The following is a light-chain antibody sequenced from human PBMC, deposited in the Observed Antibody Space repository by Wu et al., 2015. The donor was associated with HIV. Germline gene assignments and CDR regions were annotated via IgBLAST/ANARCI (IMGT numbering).Light chain of an antibody. V-gene: IGKV1-9*01. J-gene: IGKJ4*01. CDR3: QQLVSYPLT. CDR2: AAS. CDR1: QALINY. Sequence: DIHLTQSPSFLSASVGDRVTITCRASQALINYLAWYQQKPGGAPKLLISAASTLQSGVPSRFSGGGSGTEFTLTINNLQPEDVATYFXQQLVSYPLTFGGGTKVEIK.